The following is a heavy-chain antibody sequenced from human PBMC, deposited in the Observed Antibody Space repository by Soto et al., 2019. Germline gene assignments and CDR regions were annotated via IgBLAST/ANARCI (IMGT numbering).Heavy chain of an antibody. V-gene: IGHV1-46*03. CDR2: TNPSGGST. CDR3: ARAGVVPAAMRCSGGSCYSYY. CDR1: GYTFTSYY. Sequence: ASVKVSCKASGYTFTSYYMHWVRQAPGQGLEWMGITNPSGGSTSYAQKFQGRVTMTRDTSTSTVYMELSSLRSEDTAVYYCARAGVVPAAMRCSGGSCYSYYWG. J-gene: IGHJ4*01. D-gene: IGHD2-15*01.